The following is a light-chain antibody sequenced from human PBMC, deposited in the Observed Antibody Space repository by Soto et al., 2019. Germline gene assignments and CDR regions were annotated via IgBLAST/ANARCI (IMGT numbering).Light chain of an antibody. CDR3: GSYTGSIYV. CDR2: EVS. J-gene: IGLJ1*01. Sequence: QSVLTQPASVSGSPGQSITISCTGTSSDVGGYEFVSWYQQHPGKAPKLMIYEVSKRPSGVSSRFSGSKSGNTTSLTISGLQAEDEADYYCGSYTGSIYVFGTGTKVTVL. CDR1: SSDVGGYEF. V-gene: IGLV2-14*01.